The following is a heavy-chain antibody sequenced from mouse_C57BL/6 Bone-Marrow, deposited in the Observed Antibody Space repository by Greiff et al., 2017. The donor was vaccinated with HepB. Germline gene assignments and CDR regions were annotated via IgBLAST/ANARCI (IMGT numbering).Heavy chain of an antibody. CDR2: ISNGGGST. D-gene: IGHD2-5*01. CDR1: GFTFSDYY. Sequence: DVHLVESGGGLVQPGGSLKLSCAASGFTFSDYYMYWVRQTPEKRLEWVAYISNGGGSTYYPDTVKGRFTISRDNAKNTLYLQMSRLKSEDTAMYYCARPLYYSNYVGYAMDYWGQGTSVTVSS. J-gene: IGHJ4*01. CDR3: ARPLYYSNYVGYAMDY. V-gene: IGHV5-12*01.